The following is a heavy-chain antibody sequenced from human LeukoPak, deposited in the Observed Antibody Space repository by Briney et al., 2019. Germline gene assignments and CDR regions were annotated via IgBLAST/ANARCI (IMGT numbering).Heavy chain of an antibody. J-gene: IGHJ4*02. Sequence: GGPLRLSCEVSGFTVSTTYMSWVRQAPGKGLEWVSILYRGGATYYADSVKGRFSISRHDSNNTLFLQMNSLRPEDTAVYYCARGDYYDDCGYSDWGQGTLVTVSS. CDR3: ARGDYYDDCGYSD. D-gene: IGHD3-22*01. CDR1: GFTVSTTY. CDR2: LYRGGAT. V-gene: IGHV3-53*04.